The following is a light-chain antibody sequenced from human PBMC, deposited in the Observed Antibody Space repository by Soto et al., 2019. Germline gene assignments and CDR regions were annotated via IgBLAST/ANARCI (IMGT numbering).Light chain of an antibody. V-gene: IGLV1-40*01. J-gene: IGLJ1*01. CDR1: SSNIGAPYD. Sequence: QSVLTQPPSVSGAPGQRVTISCTGSSSNIGAPYDVHWYQHLPGTAPKLLIFGDNNRPSGVPDRFSGSKSGTSASLAITGLQAEDEADYYCPSYDISLHNYVFGTGTKVTVL. CDR2: GDN. CDR3: PSYDISLHNYV.